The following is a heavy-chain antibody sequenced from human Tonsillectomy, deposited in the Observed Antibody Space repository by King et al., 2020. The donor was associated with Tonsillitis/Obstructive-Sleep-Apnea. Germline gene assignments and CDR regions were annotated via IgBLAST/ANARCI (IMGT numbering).Heavy chain of an antibody. CDR1: GFTFSSYA. D-gene: IGHD2-2*01. J-gene: IGHJ4*02. CDR2: ISGSGGST. CDR3: AKVLGYCSSTSCYKPLDY. Sequence: VQLVESGGGLVQPGGSLRLSCAASGFTFSSYAMSWGRQAPGKGLEWVSVISGSGGSTYYADSVEGRFTLSRDNSKNTLYLQMNSLRAEDTAVYYCAKVLGYCSSTSCYKPLDYWGQGTLVTVSS. V-gene: IGHV3-23*04.